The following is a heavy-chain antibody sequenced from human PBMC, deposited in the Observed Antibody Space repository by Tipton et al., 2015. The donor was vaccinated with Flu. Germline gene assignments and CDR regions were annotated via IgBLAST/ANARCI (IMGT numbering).Heavy chain of an antibody. CDR2: VSDSGATS. CDR1: GFNFRSFS. D-gene: IGHD6-19*01. J-gene: IGHJ3*01. CDR3: ATFFSGWYSAFDL. V-gene: IGHV3-23*01. Sequence: GSLRLSCVASGFNFRSFSMGWVRQAPGKGLEWVASVSDSGATSFHADSVKGRFTISRDDYRSALSLQMDSLRADDTAEYCCATFFSGWYSAFDLWGQGTRVAVSS.